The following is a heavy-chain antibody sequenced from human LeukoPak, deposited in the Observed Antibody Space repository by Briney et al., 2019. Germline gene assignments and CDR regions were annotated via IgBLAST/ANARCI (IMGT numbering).Heavy chain of an antibody. Sequence: GGSLRLSCAASGFTFSSYAMHWARQAPGKGLEWVAVISYDGSNKYYADSVKGRFTISRDNSKNTLYLQMNSLRAEDTAVYYCARAGEGSYYYFDYWGQGTLVTVSS. CDR1: GFTFSSYA. D-gene: IGHD1-26*01. CDR2: ISYDGSNK. J-gene: IGHJ4*02. V-gene: IGHV3-30-3*01. CDR3: ARAGEGSYYYFDY.